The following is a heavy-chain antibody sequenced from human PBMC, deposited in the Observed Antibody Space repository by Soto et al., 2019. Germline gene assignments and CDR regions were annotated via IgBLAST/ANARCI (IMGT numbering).Heavy chain of an antibody. Sequence: PSETLSLTCAVSGGSISSRIYYWGWIRQPPGKGLEWIGSMYYSGSTYYNPSLKSRVTISVDTSKNQFSLKLSSVTAADTAVYYCAADTVTLYYYYYGMDVWGQGTTVT. CDR2: MYYSGST. CDR1: GGSISSRIYY. J-gene: IGHJ6*02. CDR3: AADTVTLYYYYYGMDV. D-gene: IGHD4-17*01. V-gene: IGHV4-39*01.